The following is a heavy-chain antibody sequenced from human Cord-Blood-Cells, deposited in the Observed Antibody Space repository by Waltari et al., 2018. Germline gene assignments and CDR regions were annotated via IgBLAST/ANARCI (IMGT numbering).Heavy chain of an antibody. V-gene: IGHV5-51*01. J-gene: IGHJ5*02. Sequence: EVQLVQSGAEVKKPGESLKISCKGSGYSFTSYWIAWVRQMPGKGLEWMGIIYPGDSDTRYSPSFQGQVTISADKSISTAYLQWSSLKASDTAMYYCARRRITMVRGVIIDWFDPWGQGTLVTVSS. CDR2: IYPGDSDT. CDR3: ARRRITMVRGVIIDWFDP. D-gene: IGHD3-10*01. CDR1: GYSFTSYW.